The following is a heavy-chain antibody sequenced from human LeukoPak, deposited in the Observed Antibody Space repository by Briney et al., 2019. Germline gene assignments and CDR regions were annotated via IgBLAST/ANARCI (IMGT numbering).Heavy chain of an antibody. D-gene: IGHD2/OR15-2a*01. CDR1: GGSISSSSYY. CDR3: ARGRCRNSGCRPYFDY. J-gene: IGHJ4*02. Sequence: SETLSLTCIVSGGSISSSSYYWGWIRQPPGKGLEWIGYIYYSESTNYNPSLKSRVTISTDTSKSQFSLNLRSVTAEDTGIYYCARGRCRNSGCRPYFDYWGQGTQVTVSS. V-gene: IGHV4-61*05. CDR2: IYYSEST.